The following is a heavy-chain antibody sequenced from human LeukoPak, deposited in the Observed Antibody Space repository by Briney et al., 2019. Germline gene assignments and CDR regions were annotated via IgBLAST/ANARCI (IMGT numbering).Heavy chain of an antibody. CDR3: ARVSSDRTYSSGWYMRGHFDH. V-gene: IGHV3-48*03. Sequence: QPGGSLRLSCAASGFTFSSYEMNWVRQAPGKGLEWVSYISSSGSTIYYADSVKGRFTISRDNAKNSLYLQMNSLRAEDTAVYYCARVSSDRTYSSGWYMRGHFDHWGQGTLVTVSS. CDR2: ISSSGSTI. CDR1: GFTFSSYE. J-gene: IGHJ4*02. D-gene: IGHD6-19*01.